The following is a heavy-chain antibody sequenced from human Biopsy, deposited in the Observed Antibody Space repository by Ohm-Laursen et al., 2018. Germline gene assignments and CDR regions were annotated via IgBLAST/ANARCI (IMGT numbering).Heavy chain of an antibody. V-gene: IGHV6-1*01. Sequence: PPGTLSLTCAISGDSVSNKDAAWNWIRRFPSRGLEWLGKTYYRSQWHSDYAVFVRSRITIKSDTSRNQFSLQLNSVTPDDTAVYFCARETPTGIPFNWFDPWGQGTLVTVSS. CDR2: TYYRSQWHS. D-gene: IGHD1-1*01. J-gene: IGHJ5*02. CDR3: ARETPTGIPFNWFDP. CDR1: GDSVSNKDAA.